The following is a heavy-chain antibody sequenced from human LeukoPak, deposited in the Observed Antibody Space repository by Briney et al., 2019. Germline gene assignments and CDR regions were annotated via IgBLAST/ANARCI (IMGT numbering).Heavy chain of an antibody. D-gene: IGHD2-2*01. Sequence: SETLSLTCTVSDDSMSSYYWNWIRQPPGKGLEWIGYVYYSGGTNYNPSLKSRVTISLDTSKNQFSLKLSSVTAADTAVYYCARGRVPAASYFDYWGQGTLVTVSS. V-gene: IGHV4-59*01. CDR1: DDSMSSYY. CDR2: VYYSGGT. CDR3: ARGRVPAASYFDY. J-gene: IGHJ4*02.